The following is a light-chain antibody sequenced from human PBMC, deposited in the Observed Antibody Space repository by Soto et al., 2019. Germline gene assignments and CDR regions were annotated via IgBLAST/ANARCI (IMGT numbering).Light chain of an antibody. Sequence: QAVLTQPASASGAPGQRVTISCTGSWSNFGAGYDVHWYQQLPGAAPNLIICGNSNRPSGVPDRFSGGRSGTSASLAITGLQDEDEAAYYCQSYDTSLGGSRVFGTGTKVTVL. V-gene: IGLV1-40*01. CDR3: QSYDTSLGGSRV. J-gene: IGLJ1*01. CDR2: GNS. CDR1: WSNFGAGYD.